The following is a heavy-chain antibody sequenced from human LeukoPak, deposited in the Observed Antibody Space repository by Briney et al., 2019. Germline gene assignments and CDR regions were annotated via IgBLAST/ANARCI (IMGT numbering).Heavy chain of an antibody. J-gene: IGHJ6*02. D-gene: IGHD3-10*01. Sequence: PGGSLRLSCAASGFTFSSYAMSWVRQAPGKGLEWVSAISGSGGSTYYADSVKGRFTISRDNSKNTLYLQMNSLRAEDTAVYYCAKDPLGGSGSYDYYYYGMDVWGQGTTVTVSS. CDR3: AKDPLGGSGSYDYYYYGMDV. V-gene: IGHV3-23*01. CDR1: GFTFSSYA. CDR2: ISGSGGST.